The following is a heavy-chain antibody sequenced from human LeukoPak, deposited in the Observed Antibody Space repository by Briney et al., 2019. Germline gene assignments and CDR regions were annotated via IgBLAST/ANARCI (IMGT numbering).Heavy chain of an antibody. Sequence: GGSLRLSCEASGFTFSSYGMHWVRQAPGKGLEWVAVIWYDGSNKYYADSVKGRFTISRDNSKNTLYLQMNSLRVEDTAVYYCARGRGYSYGWDYYYGMDVWGQGTTVTVSS. V-gene: IGHV3-33*01. CDR1: GFTFSSYG. D-gene: IGHD5-18*01. CDR3: ARGRGYSYGWDYYYGMDV. CDR2: IWYDGSNK. J-gene: IGHJ6*02.